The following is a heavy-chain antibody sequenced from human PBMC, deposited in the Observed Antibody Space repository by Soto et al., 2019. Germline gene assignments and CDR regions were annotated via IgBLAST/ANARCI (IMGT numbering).Heavy chain of an antibody. D-gene: IGHD1-26*01. CDR3: TRGQWELLPGDY. CDR2: IKSDGSST. Sequence: PGGSLRLSCAASGFNFSSYWIHCVRQAPGKGLVWVSRIKSDGSSTSYADSVKGRFTISRDNAKNTLYLQMNSLRAEDTAVYYCTRGQWELLPGDYWGQGTLVTVSS. CDR1: GFNFSSYW. J-gene: IGHJ4*02. V-gene: IGHV3-74*01.